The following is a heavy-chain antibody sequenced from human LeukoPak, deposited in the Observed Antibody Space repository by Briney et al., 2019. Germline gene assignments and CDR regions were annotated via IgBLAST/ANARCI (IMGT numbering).Heavy chain of an antibody. V-gene: IGHV3-7*04. D-gene: IGHD3-10*01. Sequence: GGSLRLSCAASGFTFSGYWMNWVRQAPGRGLEWVANINLDGSEKSYVDSVKGRFTISRDNAKTSLYLQMNSLRAEDTAVYYCARDYFGSGDYWGQGTLVTVFS. J-gene: IGHJ4*02. CDR1: GFTFSGYW. CDR2: INLDGSEK. CDR3: ARDYFGSGDY.